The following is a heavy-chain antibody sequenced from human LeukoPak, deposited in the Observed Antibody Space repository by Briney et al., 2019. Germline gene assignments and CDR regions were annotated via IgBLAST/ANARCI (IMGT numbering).Heavy chain of an antibody. D-gene: IGHD3-10*01. CDR3: ARQMVRGLKVFDY. V-gene: IGHV3-15*01. J-gene: IGHJ4*02. Sequence: GESLRLSCAASGFTFSNAWMSWVRQAPGKGREWVGRIKSKTDGGTTDYAAPVKGRFTISRDDSKNTLYLQMNSLKTEDTATYYCARQMVRGLKVFDYWGQGILVTVSS. CDR1: GFTFSNAW. CDR2: IKSKTDGGTT.